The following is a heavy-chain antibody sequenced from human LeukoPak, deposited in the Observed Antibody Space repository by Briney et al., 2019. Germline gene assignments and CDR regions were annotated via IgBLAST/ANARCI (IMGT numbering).Heavy chain of an antibody. V-gene: IGHV4-39*01. CDR2: IYYSGST. J-gene: IGHJ3*02. Sequence: SETLSLTCTVSGGSISSSSYYWGWIRQPPGKGLEWIGSIYYSGSTYYNPSLKSRVTISVDTSKNQFSLKLSSVTAADTAVYYCARRLTGYSSTWYRAFDNWGQGTMVSVSP. CDR1: GGSISSSSYY. D-gene: IGHD6-13*01. CDR3: ARRLTGYSSTWYRAFDN.